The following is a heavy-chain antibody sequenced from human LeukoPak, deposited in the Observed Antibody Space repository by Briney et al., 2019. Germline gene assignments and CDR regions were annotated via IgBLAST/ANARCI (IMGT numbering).Heavy chain of an antibody. CDR3: ARERDFSSSSGPIDY. D-gene: IGHD6-6*01. CDR1: GFTFSSYS. V-gene: IGHV3-48*04. J-gene: IGHJ4*02. CDR2: ISSSSSTI. Sequence: SGGSLRLSCAASGFTFSSYSMNWVRQAPGKGLEWVSYISSSSSTIYYADSVKGRFTISRDDAKNSVYLQMNSLRAEDTAVYYCARERDFSSSSGPIDYWGQGTLVTVSS.